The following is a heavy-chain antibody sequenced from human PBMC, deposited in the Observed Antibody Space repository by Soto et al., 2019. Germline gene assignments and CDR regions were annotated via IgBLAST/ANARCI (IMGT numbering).Heavy chain of an antibody. V-gene: IGHV3-11*01. D-gene: IGHD4-17*01. CDR3: ARDRRPSTVTTSQH. CDR2: ISSSGSTI. CDR1: GFTFSDYY. Sequence: PGGSLRLSCAASGFTFSDYYMSWIRQAPGKGLEWVSYISSSGSTIYYADSVKGRFTISRDNAKNSLYLQMNSLRAEDTAVYYCARDRRPSTVTTSQHWGQGTLVTVSS. J-gene: IGHJ1*01.